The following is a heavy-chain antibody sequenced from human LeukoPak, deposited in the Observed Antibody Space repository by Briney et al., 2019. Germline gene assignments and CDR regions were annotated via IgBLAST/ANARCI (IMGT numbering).Heavy chain of an antibody. CDR2: FSGSGGDT. CDR1: GFTFSSYV. CDR3: ARVAEAAAFDY. D-gene: IGHD6-13*01. V-gene: IGHV3-23*01. Sequence: AGGSLRLSCAASGFTFSSYVMSWVRQAPGKGLEWVSAFSGSGGDTYYADSVKGRFTISRDNSKNTLYLQMNSLRAEDTAVYYCARVAEAAAFDYWGQGTLVTVSS. J-gene: IGHJ4*02.